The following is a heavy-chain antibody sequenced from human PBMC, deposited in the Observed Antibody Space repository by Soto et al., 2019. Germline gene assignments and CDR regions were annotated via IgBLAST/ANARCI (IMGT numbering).Heavy chain of an antibody. CDR3: ARGASGSYPSPYYFDY. CDR2: ISSSSSYI. V-gene: IGHV3-21*01. Sequence: GGSLRLSCAASGFTFSSYSMNWVRQAPGKGLEWVSSISSSSSYIYYADSVKGRFTISRDNAKNSLYLQMNSLRAEDTAVYYCARGASGSYPSPYYFDYWGQGTLVTAPQ. CDR1: GFTFSSYS. D-gene: IGHD1-26*01. J-gene: IGHJ4*02.